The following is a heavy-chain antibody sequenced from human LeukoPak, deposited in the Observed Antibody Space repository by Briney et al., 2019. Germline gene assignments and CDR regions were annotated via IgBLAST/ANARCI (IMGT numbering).Heavy chain of an antibody. D-gene: IGHD3-3*01. Sequence: ASVKVSCKASGYTFTSYDINWVRQATGQGLEWMGWMNPNSGNTGYAQKFQGGVTMTRNTSISTAYMELSSLRSEDTAVYYCARGQTLRGFLEWLPRAEYFQHWGQGTLVTVSS. CDR1: GYTFTSYD. V-gene: IGHV1-8*01. J-gene: IGHJ1*01. CDR2: MNPNSGNT. CDR3: ARGQTLRGFLEWLPRAEYFQH.